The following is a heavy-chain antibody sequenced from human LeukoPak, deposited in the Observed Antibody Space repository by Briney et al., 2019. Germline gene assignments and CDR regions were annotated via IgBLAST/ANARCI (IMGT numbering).Heavy chain of an antibody. CDR3: SRDSSMAYAFDI. Sequence: SETLSLTCTVSGGSISSYYWSWIRQPPGKGLEWIGYIYYSGSTNYNPSLKSRVTISVDTSKNQFSLKLSSVTAADTAVYYCSRDSSMAYAFDIWGQGTTVTVSS. CDR1: GGSISSYY. V-gene: IGHV4-59*01. CDR2: IYYSGST. J-gene: IGHJ3*02. D-gene: IGHD2/OR15-2a*01.